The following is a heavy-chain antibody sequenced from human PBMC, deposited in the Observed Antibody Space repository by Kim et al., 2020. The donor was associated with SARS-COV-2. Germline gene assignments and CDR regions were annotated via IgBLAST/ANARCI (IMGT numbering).Heavy chain of an antibody. CDR3: ARERSLGVCSGGSCPWYFDL. Sequence: SQTLSLTCAISGDSVSSNSAAWNWIRQSPSRGLEWLGRTYYRSKWYNDYAVSVISRITINPDTSKNQFSLQLNSVTPEDTAVYYCARERSLGVCSGGSCPWYFDLWGRGTLVTVSS. CDR2: TYYRSKWYN. CDR1: GDSVSSNSAA. J-gene: IGHJ2*01. V-gene: IGHV6-1*01. D-gene: IGHD2-15*01.